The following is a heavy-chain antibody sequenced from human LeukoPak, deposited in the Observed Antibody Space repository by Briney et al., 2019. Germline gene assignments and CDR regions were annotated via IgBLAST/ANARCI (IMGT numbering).Heavy chain of an antibody. V-gene: IGHV1-69*05. CDR1: GGTFSSYA. CDR3: ARDCLEDSSGFDY. D-gene: IGHD3-22*01. J-gene: IGHJ4*02. Sequence: GASVRVSCKASGGTFSSYAISWVRQAPGQGLEWMGGIIPIFGTANYAQKFQGRVTITTDESTSTAYMELSSLRSEDTAVYYCARDCLEDSSGFDYWGQGTLVTVSS. CDR2: IIPIFGTA.